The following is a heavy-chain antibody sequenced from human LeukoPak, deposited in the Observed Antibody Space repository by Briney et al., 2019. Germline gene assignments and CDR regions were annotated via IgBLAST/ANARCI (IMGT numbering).Heavy chain of an antibody. CDR2: IYYSGST. CDR3: AREEARIAVAGTGFFDY. V-gene: IGHV4-59*01. J-gene: IGHJ4*02. Sequence: ETLSLTCTVSGGSISSYYWSWIRQPPGKGLEWIGYIYYSGSTNYNPSLKSRVTISVDTSKNQFSLKLSSVTAADTAVYYCAREEARIAVAGTGFFDYWGQGTLVTVSS. CDR1: GGSISSYY. D-gene: IGHD6-19*01.